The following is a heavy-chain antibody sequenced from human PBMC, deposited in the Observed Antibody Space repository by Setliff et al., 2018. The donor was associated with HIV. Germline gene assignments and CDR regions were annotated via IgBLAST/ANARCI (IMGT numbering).Heavy chain of an antibody. CDR1: GYTLTELS. D-gene: IGHD3-10*01. Sequence: VASVKVSCKVSGYTLTELSIHWVRQAPGKGLEWMGGFDPEAGETIYARKFQGRITMTEDTSTDTAYMELGSLRSEDTAVYYCATGIRVTGSDYFDYWGQGTLVTVSS. CDR3: ATGIRVTGSDYFDY. V-gene: IGHV1-24*01. J-gene: IGHJ4*02. CDR2: FDPEAGET.